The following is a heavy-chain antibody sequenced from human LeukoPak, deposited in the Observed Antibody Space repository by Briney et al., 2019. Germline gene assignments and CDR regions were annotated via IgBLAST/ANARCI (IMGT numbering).Heavy chain of an antibody. Sequence: ASVKVSCKASGYTFTSYGISWVRQAPGQGLEWMGWVSAYNGNTNYAQKLQGRVTMTTDTSTSTAYMELRSLRSDDTAVYYCARDLVVVPAAHFDYWGQGTLVTVSS. CDR3: ARDLVVVPAAHFDY. V-gene: IGHV1-18*01. CDR1: GYTFTSYG. CDR2: VSAYNGNT. J-gene: IGHJ4*02. D-gene: IGHD2-2*01.